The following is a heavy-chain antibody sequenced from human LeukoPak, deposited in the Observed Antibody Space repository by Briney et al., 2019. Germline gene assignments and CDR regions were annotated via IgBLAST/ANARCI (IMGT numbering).Heavy chain of an antibody. V-gene: IGHV3-66*01. CDR3: VREPNSGNPFGP. J-gene: IGHJ5*02. CDR2: IYIDGSA. CDR1: GFTVGLNY. D-gene: IGHD1-26*01. Sequence: GGSLRLSCTSSGFTVGLNYMSWVRQAPGKGLEWISVIYIDGSAYYADSVGGRFSISRDLSKNAVYLQMNSLRDEDTAIYYCVREPNSGNPFGPWGQGTLVTVSS.